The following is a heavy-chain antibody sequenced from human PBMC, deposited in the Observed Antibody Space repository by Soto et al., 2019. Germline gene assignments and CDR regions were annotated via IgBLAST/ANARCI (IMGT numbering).Heavy chain of an antibody. CDR2: ISGSGDNT. V-gene: IGHV3-23*01. CDR1: GSTFSSYA. J-gene: IGHJ5*02. D-gene: IGHD1-26*01. CDR3: AKEPDVVCVSYTLFDP. Sequence: EVQVLESGGGLVQPGGSLRLSCEASGSTFSSYAMSWVRQSPGKGLEWVSGISGSGDNTYYADSVKGRFTISRDNSKNTLYVQMNSLRAEDTAVYYCAKEPDVVCVSYTLFDPWGQGTLVAVSS.